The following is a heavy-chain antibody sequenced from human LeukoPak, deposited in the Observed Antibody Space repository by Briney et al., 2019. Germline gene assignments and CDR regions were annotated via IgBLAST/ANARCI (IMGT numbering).Heavy chain of an antibody. Sequence: SETLSLTCAVYGGSFSGYYWSWIRQPPGKGLEWIGEINHSGSTNYNPSLKSRATISVDTSKNQFSLKLSSVTAADTAVYYCARGVAVDTTAGGTYYFDYWGQGTLVTVSS. V-gene: IGHV4-34*01. CDR3: ARGVAVDTTAGGTYYFDY. D-gene: IGHD6-19*01. CDR1: GGSFSGYY. CDR2: INHSGST. J-gene: IGHJ4*02.